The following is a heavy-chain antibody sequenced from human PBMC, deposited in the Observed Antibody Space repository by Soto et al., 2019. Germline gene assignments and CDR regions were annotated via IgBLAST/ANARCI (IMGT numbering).Heavy chain of an antibody. CDR2: IWYDGSKE. V-gene: IGHV3-33*01. Sequence: GGYLRLSCAASGLPFNRNGMHWVRQAPGKGLEWVAVIWYDGSKEYYSDSVKGRFTISRDNSKNMLYLQMNSVRVEDTAVYFCARSGFACNYFYYGMDVWGQGTTVTVSS. J-gene: IGHJ6*02. CDR3: ARSGFACNYFYYGMDV. D-gene: IGHD1-26*01. CDR1: GLPFNRNG.